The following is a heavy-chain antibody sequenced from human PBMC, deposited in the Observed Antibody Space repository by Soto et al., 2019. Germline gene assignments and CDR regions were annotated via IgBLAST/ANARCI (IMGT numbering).Heavy chain of an antibody. CDR2: IDPGRGKA. CDR1: GYTLTNYA. V-gene: IGHV1-3*01. CDR3: TRDLNGGNPFDY. D-gene: IGHD2-8*01. J-gene: IGHJ4*02. Sequence: QVQLVQSGAEVKKPGASVRVSCKPSGYTLTNYAIQWVRQAAGQRLEWLGWIDPGRGKATYSQKDHGRITLSRDNSASTFYMDLNSLTSADTAVYFCTRDLNGGNPFDYWGQGALVTVSS.